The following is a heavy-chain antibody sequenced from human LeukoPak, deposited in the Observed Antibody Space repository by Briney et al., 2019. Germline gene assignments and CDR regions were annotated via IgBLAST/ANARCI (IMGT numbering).Heavy chain of an antibody. D-gene: IGHD3-22*01. Sequence: ASVKVSCTASGYTFTSYGISWVRQAPGQGLEWMGWISAYNGNTNYAQKLQGRVTMTTDTSTSTAYMELRSLRSDDTAVYYCARDRSRYYYDSSGSDYWGQGTLVTVSS. CDR2: ISAYNGNT. CDR1: GYTFTSYG. CDR3: ARDRSRYYYDSSGSDY. J-gene: IGHJ4*02. V-gene: IGHV1-18*01.